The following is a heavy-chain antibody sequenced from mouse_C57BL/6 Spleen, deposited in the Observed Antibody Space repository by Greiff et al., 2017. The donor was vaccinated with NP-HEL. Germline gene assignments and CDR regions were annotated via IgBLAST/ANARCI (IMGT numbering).Heavy chain of an antibody. CDR2: INPNYGTT. J-gene: IGHJ1*03. V-gene: IGHV1-39*01. Sequence: VHVKQSGPELVKPGASVKISCKASGYSFTDYNMNWVKQSNGKSLEWIGVINPNYGTTSYNQKFKGKATLTVDQSSSTAYSQRNSLTSEDSAVYYCSRGYYCSSSWYFDVWGTGTTVTVSA. CDR3: SRGYYCSSSWYFDV. CDR1: GYSFTDYN. D-gene: IGHD1-1*01.